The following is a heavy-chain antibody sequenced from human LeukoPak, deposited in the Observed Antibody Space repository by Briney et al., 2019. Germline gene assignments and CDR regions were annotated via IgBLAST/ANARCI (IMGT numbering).Heavy chain of an antibody. V-gene: IGHV4-59*01. CDR1: GGSISSYY. CDR2: IYYSGST. D-gene: IGHD2-15*01. J-gene: IGHJ6*03. CDR3: ARGWEGGGYCSGGSCKSYYYYYMDV. Sequence: SETLSLTCTVSGGSISSYYWSWIRQPPGKGLEWIGYIYYSGSTNYNPSLKSRVTISVDTSKNQFSLKLSSVTAADTAVYYCARGWEGGGYCSGGSCKSYYYYYMDVWGKGTTVTVSS.